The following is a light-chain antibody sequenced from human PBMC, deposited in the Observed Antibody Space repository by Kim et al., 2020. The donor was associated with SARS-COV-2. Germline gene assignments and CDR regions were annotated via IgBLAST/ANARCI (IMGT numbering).Light chain of an antibody. V-gene: IGKV3-15*01. CDR2: GAS. Sequence: SLSPGERATRACRASQRISSSLAWYQQKPGQAPRVLIYGASARATGIPARFSGSGSGTEFTLTISNLQSEDFAVYYCQQYAYWRAFGQGTRLEIK. J-gene: IGKJ5*01. CDR3: QQYAYWRA. CDR1: QRISSS.